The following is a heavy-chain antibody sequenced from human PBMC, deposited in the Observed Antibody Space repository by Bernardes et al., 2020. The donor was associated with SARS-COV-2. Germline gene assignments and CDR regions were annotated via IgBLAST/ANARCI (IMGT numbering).Heavy chain of an antibody. V-gene: IGHV4-59*08. D-gene: IGHD6-19*01. J-gene: IGHJ5*02. CDR2: IYHTGST. Sequence: TLSLTFTVSGGSISPYYWNWIRQPPGKGLEWIGYIYHTGSTHYNPSLESRVTISLDKSKNQFSLNMISMTAADTAVYYCARRRISERPVAEGNWLDPWGQGTLVTVSS. CDR3: ARRRISERPVAEGNWLDP. CDR1: GGSISPYY.